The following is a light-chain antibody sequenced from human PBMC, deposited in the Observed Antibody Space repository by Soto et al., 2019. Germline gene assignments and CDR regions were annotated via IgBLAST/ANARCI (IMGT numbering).Light chain of an antibody. CDR2: EVT. Sequence: QSVLTQPASVSGSPGQSITISCTGTSSDVGGYNFVSWYRQHPDKAPKLMIYEVTKRPSGVPDRFSASRSGNTASLTVSGLQAEDEADYYCSSFTGSNNLYVFGTGTKV. CDR1: SSDVGGYNF. V-gene: IGLV2-8*01. CDR3: SSFTGSNNLYV. J-gene: IGLJ1*01.